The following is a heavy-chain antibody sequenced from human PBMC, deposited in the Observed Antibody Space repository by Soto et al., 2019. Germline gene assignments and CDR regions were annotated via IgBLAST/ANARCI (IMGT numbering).Heavy chain of an antibody. J-gene: IGHJ4*02. CDR1: GFTFSKYA. CDR2: ISGSGNTT. CDR3: AKDRGSVWTSDF. D-gene: IGHD6-19*01. V-gene: IGHV3-23*01. Sequence: GGSLRLSCAASGFTFSKYAMTWVRQAPGKGLEWVSSISGSGNTTYYADSVKGRFTISRDKSKNTLYLQMNSLRTEDTAVYFCAKDRGSVWTSDFWGQGALVTVSS.